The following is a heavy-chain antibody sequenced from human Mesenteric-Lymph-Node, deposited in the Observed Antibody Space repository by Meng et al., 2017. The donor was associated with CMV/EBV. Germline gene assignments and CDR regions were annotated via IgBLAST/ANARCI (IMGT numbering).Heavy chain of an antibody. CDR3: ARDPFVGATT. D-gene: IGHD1-26*01. Sequence: SETLSLTCTVSGGSISSYYWSWIRQPPGKGLEWIGYIYYSGSTNYNPSLKSRVTISVDTSKNQFSLKLSSVTAADTAVYYCARDPFVGATTWGQGTLVTVSS. V-gene: IGHV4-59*01. CDR2: IYYSGST. CDR1: GGSISSYY. J-gene: IGHJ4*02.